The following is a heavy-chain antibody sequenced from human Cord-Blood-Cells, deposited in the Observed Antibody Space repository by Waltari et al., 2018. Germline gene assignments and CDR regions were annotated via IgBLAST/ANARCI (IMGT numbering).Heavy chain of an antibody. CDR3: ARDPGDDAFDI. D-gene: IGHD7-27*01. CDR2: IKQDGSEK. J-gene: IGHJ3*02. Sequence: EVQLVESGGGLVQPGGSLRRSCAASGFTFSRYWMSVVRQAPGKGLEWVANIKQDGSEKYYVDSVKGRFTISRDNAKNSLYLQMNSLRAEDTAVYYCARDPGDDAFDIWGQGTMVTVSS. CDR1: GFTFSRYW. V-gene: IGHV3-7*01.